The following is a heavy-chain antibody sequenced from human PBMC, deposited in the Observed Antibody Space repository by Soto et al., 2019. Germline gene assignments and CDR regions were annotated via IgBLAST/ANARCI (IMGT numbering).Heavy chain of an antibody. CDR1: GITFSAYG. CDR2: IWQDGSLK. J-gene: IGHJ4*02. D-gene: IGHD6-19*01. Sequence: GGSLRLSCAVSGITFSAYGMHWVRQALGKGLEWLAVIWQDGSLKYYADSVKGRFTISRVNLKSTVFLQMNTLRVEDTAVYYCASDYDSGFNDFVHWGLGSLVTVSS. V-gene: IGHV3-33*01. CDR3: ASDYDSGFNDFVH.